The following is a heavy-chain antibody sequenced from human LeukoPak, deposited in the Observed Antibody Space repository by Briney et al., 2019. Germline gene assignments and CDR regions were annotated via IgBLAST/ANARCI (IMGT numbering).Heavy chain of an antibody. J-gene: IGHJ4*02. Sequence: GGSLRLSCAASGFTFSNYAMSWVRQAPGKGLEWVSAISGSGGSTYYADSVKGRFTISRDNSKNTLYLQMNSLRAEDTAVYYCAKDSEQWLVGLLHWGQGTLVTVSS. CDR2: ISGSGGST. V-gene: IGHV3-23*01. CDR3: AKDSEQWLVGLLH. D-gene: IGHD6-19*01. CDR1: GFTFSNYA.